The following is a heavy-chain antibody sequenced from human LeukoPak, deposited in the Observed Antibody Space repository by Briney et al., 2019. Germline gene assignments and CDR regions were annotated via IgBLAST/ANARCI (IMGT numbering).Heavy chain of an antibody. CDR1: GFTFSNCW. J-gene: IGHJ5*02. D-gene: IGHD1-1*01. CDR2: INGDGSST. V-gene: IGHV3-74*01. Sequence: GGSLRLSCAASGFTFSNCWMYWVRQAPGKGLVWVSRINGDGSSTAYADSVKGRFTISRDNAKNTLFLQMNSLRPEDTAVYYCARDGTNWSNWLDPWGQGTLVTVSS. CDR3: ARDGTNWSNWLDP.